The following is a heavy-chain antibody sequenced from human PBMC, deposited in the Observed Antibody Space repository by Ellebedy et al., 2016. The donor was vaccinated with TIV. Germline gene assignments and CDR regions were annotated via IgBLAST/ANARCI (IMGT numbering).Heavy chain of an antibody. J-gene: IGHJ3*02. Sequence: MPGGSLRLSCAASGFTFSSYSMNWIRQPPGKGLEWIGSIYYSGSTYYNPSLKSRVTISVDTSKNQFSLKLSSVTAADTAVYYCARVGADAFDIWGQGTMVTVSS. CDR1: GFTFSSYS. V-gene: IGHV4-39*01. CDR3: ARVGADAFDI. CDR2: IYYSGST. D-gene: IGHD1-26*01.